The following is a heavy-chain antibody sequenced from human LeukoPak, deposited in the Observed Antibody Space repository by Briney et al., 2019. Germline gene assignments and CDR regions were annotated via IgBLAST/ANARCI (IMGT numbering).Heavy chain of an antibody. D-gene: IGHD6-13*01. Sequence: SGGSLRPSCAASGFTFSSYEMNWVRQAPGKGLEWVSYISSSGSTIYYADSVKGRFTISRDNAKNSLYLQMNSLRAEDTAVYYCARVPIAAAGPYFDYWGQGTLVTVSS. CDR1: GFTFSSYE. V-gene: IGHV3-48*03. CDR2: ISSSGSTI. CDR3: ARVPIAAAGPYFDY. J-gene: IGHJ4*02.